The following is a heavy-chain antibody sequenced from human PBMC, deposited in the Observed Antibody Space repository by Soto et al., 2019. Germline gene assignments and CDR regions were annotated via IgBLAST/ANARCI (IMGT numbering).Heavy chain of an antibody. J-gene: IGHJ4*02. Sequence: QVQLVESGGGVIQPGKSLRLSCSASGFAFSTYAMHWVRQAPGKGLEWVAVIWADGSRQFNADSVKGRFTVSRDNSQNTCFLQMNRLRVDDTALFYCGGGIGYWGLRDDCGQRTLVTVFS. CDR1: GFAFSTYA. CDR2: IWADGSRQ. CDR3: GGGIGYWGLRDD. V-gene: IGHV3-33*08. D-gene: IGHD3-3*01.